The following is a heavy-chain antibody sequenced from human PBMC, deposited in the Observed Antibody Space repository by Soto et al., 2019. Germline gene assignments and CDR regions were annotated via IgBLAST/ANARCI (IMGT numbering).Heavy chain of an antibody. Sequence: ASVKVSCKASGYTFSNYAMHWVRQAPGQRPEWMGWINAGNGNTKYSQRFQGRVTITRDTSASTAYMELSSLRSEDTAVYYCARNRDGYNYGAFGFWGQGTVVTVSS. J-gene: IGHJ3*01. D-gene: IGHD5-12*01. CDR1: GYTFSNYA. CDR3: ARNRDGYNYGAFGF. V-gene: IGHV1-3*01. CDR2: INAGNGNT.